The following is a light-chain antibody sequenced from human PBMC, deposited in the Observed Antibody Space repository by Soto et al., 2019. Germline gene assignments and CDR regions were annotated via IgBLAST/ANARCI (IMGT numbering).Light chain of an antibody. CDR2: DVS. V-gene: IGLV2-14*01. J-gene: IGLJ1*01. Sequence: QSALTQPASVSGSPGQSITISCTGTSSDVGGYNYVSWYQQHPGKAPKLMIYDVSNRPSGVSNRFSGSKSGNTASLTISGLQAEDEADYYCRSYTGSSTLLYVFGTGTKLTVL. CDR1: SSDVGGYNY. CDR3: RSYTGSSTLLYV.